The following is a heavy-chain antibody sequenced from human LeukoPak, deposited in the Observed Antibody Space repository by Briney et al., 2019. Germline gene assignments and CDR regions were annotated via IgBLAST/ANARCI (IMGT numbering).Heavy chain of an antibody. Sequence: ASVKVSCKASGYTFTSYDINWVRQATGQGLEWMGWMNPNSGNTGYAQKFQGRVTMTRDTSISTAYMELSRLRSDDTAVYYCARFPTTVVTYWGQGTLVTVSS. CDR2: MNPNSGNT. J-gene: IGHJ4*02. CDR1: GYTFTSYD. CDR3: ARFPTTVVTY. V-gene: IGHV1-8*01. D-gene: IGHD4-23*01.